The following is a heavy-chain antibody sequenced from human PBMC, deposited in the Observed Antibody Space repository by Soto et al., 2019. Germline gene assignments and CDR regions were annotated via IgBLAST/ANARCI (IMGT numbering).Heavy chain of an antibody. CDR2: IKQDGSQK. Sequence: EVQLVESGGGLVQPGGSLRLSCAASGFTFSNYWMNWVRQAPGKGLEWVANIKQDGSQKYYVDSMKGRFTISRDNAKNSLYLQKNSLSAEDTAVYYCARDQSRIICADYWGQGTLVTVSS. J-gene: IGHJ4*02. CDR3: ARDQSRIICADY. V-gene: IGHV3-7*01. CDR1: GFTFSNYW.